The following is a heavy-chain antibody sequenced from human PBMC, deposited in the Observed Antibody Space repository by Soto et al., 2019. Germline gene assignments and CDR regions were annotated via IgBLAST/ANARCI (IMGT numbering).Heavy chain of an antibody. J-gene: IGHJ4*02. Sequence: QVHLVESGGGVVQPGRSLRLSCAASGFTFSGYAMHWVRQAPGKGLEWEAVISYDGSKTYHADSVKGRFTISRDNSKNTLYLQMNSLRAEDTAVYYCATENKNWELLYWGQGTLVTVSS. CDR3: ATENKNWELLY. CDR2: ISYDGSKT. V-gene: IGHV3-30-3*01. CDR1: GFTFSGYA. D-gene: IGHD1-26*01.